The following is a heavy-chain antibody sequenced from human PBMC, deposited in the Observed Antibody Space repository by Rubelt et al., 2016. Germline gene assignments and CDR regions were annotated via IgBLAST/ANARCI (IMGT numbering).Heavy chain of an antibody. V-gene: IGHV5-10-1*01. D-gene: IGHD2-15*01. CDR1: GYSFTSYW. Sequence: EVLLVQSGAEVKKPGESLRISCKGSGYSFTSYWISWVRQMPGKGLEWMGRIDPSDSYTKYSPSFQGNVTISADKSISTAYLQWSSLKASDTAMYYCARDRGGYCSGGSCDAFDIWGQGTMVTVSS. J-gene: IGHJ3*02. CDR3: ARDRGGYCSGGSCDAFDI. CDR2: IDPSDSYT.